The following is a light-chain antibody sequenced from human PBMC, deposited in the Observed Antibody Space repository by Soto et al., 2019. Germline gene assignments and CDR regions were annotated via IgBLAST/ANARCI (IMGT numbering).Light chain of an antibody. CDR1: QGISSY. V-gene: IGKV1-8*01. CDR3: QQYYSYPPYT. Sequence: IRMTQSPSSLSASTGDRVTITCRASQGISSYLAWYQQKPGKAPKLLIYAASTLQSGVPSRFSGSGSGTDFTLTISCLQTEDFATYYCQQYYSYPPYTFGQGTKLEIK. CDR2: AAS. J-gene: IGKJ2*01.